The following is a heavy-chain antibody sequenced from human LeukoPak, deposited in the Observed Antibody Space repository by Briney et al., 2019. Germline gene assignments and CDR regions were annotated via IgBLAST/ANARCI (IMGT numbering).Heavy chain of an antibody. D-gene: IGHD3-10*01. V-gene: IGHV4-38-2*02. CDR1: GYSISSGYY. Sequence: KTSETLSLTCTVSGYSISSGYYWGWIRQPPGKGLEWIGSIYHSGTTYYNPSLKSRVTISVDKSKNQFSLKLSSVTAADTAVYYCARRLGRKFGERFYYYHYMDVWGKGTTVTISS. J-gene: IGHJ6*03. CDR3: ARRLGRKFGERFYYYHYMDV. CDR2: IYHSGTT.